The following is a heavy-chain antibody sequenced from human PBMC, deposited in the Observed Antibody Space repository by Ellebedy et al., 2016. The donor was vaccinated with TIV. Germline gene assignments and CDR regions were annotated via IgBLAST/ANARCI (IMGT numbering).Heavy chain of an antibody. J-gene: IGHJ4*02. V-gene: IGHV1-46*01. Sequence: AASVKVSCKTSGCTFTTYYIHWVRQAPGQGLEWMGIINPNTDATSYAQKFQGRVTITRDTSTSAVYMDLNSLRSEDTAVYFCARDQYPPRTTGTGFDYWGQGTLVTVSS. CDR2: INPNTDAT. CDR3: ARDQYPPRTTGTGFDY. CDR1: GCTFTTYY. D-gene: IGHD1-1*01.